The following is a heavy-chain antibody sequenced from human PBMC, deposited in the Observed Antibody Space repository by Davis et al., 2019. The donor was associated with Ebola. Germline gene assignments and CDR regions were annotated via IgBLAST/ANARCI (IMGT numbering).Heavy chain of an antibody. J-gene: IGHJ4*02. Sequence: GESLKISCSASGFTFSSYAMHWVRQAPGKGLEYVSAISSNGGSTYYADSVKGRFTISRDNSKNTLYLQMSSLRAGDTAVYYCVTPYSSGWYVYWGQGTLVTVSS. CDR1: GFTFSSYA. V-gene: IGHV3-64D*06. D-gene: IGHD6-19*01. CDR2: ISSNGGST. CDR3: VTPYSSGWYVY.